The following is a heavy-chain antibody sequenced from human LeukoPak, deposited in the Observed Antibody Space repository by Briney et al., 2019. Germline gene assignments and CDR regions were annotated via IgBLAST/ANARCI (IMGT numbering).Heavy chain of an antibody. D-gene: IGHD6-13*01. V-gene: IGHV3-23*01. CDR1: GFTFSNYG. CDR2: ITGSGDST. CDR3: AKYAVGSSSRYCDF. Sequence: GGSLRLSCAASGFTFSNYGMSWVRQAPGKGLEWVSSITGSGDSTYYADSVKGRFTLSRDNSKSTLYLQMNSLRAEDTAVYYCAKYAVGSSSRYCDFWGQGTLVTVSA. J-gene: IGHJ4*02.